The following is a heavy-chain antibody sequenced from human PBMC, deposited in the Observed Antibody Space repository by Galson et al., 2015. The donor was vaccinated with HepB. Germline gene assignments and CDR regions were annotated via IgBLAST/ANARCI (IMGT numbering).Heavy chain of an antibody. CDR1: GYRFTTYW. CDR3: ARVYYHGSGSGRDSV. Sequence: QSGAEVKKPGESLRISCQGSGYRFTTYWINWVRHMPGKGLEWVARIDPSDSYTNYKPSFEGPVTIFVDKTLSTAYLHWASLKSSDTAIYYGARVYYHGSGSGRDSVWGQGTLVTVSS. J-gene: IGHJ4*02. V-gene: IGHV5-10-1*01. CDR2: IDPSDSYT. D-gene: IGHD3-10*01.